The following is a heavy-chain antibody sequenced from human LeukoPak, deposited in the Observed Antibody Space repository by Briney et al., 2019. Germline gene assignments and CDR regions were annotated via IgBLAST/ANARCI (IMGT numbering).Heavy chain of an antibody. CDR2: ISSSSSTI. Sequence: PGGSLRLSCAASGFTFSSYSMNWVRQAPGKGLEWVSYISSSSSTIYYADSVKGRFTISRDNAKNSLYLQVNSLRAEDTAVYYCARAVAAAGDYWGQGTLVTVSS. V-gene: IGHV3-48*01. J-gene: IGHJ4*02. CDR3: ARAVAAAGDY. CDR1: GFTFSSYS. D-gene: IGHD6-13*01.